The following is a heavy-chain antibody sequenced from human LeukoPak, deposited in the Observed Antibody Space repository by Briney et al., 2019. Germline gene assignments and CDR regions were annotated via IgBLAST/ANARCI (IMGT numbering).Heavy chain of an antibody. D-gene: IGHD3-3*01. Sequence: SETLSLTCTVSGGSISSYYWSWIRQPPGKGLEWIGSIYYSGSTYYNPSLKSRVTISVDPSKNQFSLKLSSVTAADTAVYYCSSGFLEWLLPDYWGQGTLVTVSS. V-gene: IGHV4-59*04. J-gene: IGHJ4*02. CDR1: GGSISSYY. CDR2: IYYSGST. CDR3: SSGFLEWLLPDY.